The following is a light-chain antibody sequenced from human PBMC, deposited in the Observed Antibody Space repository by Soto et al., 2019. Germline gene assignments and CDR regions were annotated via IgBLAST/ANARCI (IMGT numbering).Light chain of an antibody. Sequence: QPASVSGSPGQSITISCTGTSSDVGGYNYVSWYQQHPGKAPKLMIYEVSNRPSGVSDRFSGSRSGNTASLTISGLQAEDESDYYCISYTSSSTWVFGGGTKVTVL. J-gene: IGLJ3*02. V-gene: IGLV2-14*01. CDR2: EVS. CDR1: SSDVGGYNY. CDR3: ISYTSSSTWV.